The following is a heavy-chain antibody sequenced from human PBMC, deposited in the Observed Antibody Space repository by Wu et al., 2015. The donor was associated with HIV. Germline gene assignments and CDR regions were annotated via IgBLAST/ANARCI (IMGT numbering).Heavy chain of an antibody. CDR1: GYTFTSYG. V-gene: IGHV1-18*01. CDR3: ARTVSGHDYFDF. CDR2: ISTYNGDT. J-gene: IGHJ4*02. D-gene: IGHD3-3*01. Sequence: QVQVVQSGAEVKKPGASMKVSCKTSGYTFTSYGISWVRQAPGQGLEWMGWISTYNGDTNYAQKVQGRVTMTTDTSTSTAYMELRSLKSDDTAVYFCARTVSGHDYFDFWGQGSLVTVSS.